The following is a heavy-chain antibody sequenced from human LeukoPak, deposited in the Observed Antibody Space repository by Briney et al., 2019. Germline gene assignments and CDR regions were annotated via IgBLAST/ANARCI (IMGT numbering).Heavy chain of an antibody. Sequence: ASVKVSCKTSGYTFTSYYMHWVRQAPGQGLEWMGLINPTGGSTGYAQKFQGRVTMTRDMSTSTDYMELSSLRSEDTAIYYCARDNSVGDNAWWFDPWGQGTLVTVSS. CDR2: INPTGGST. D-gene: IGHD1-26*01. CDR1: GYTFTSYY. CDR3: ARDNSVGDNAWWFDP. J-gene: IGHJ5*02. V-gene: IGHV1-46*01.